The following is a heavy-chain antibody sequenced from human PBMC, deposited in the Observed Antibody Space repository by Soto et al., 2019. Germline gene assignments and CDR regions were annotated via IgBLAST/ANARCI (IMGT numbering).Heavy chain of an antibody. CDR1: GYTFTGYY. D-gene: IGHD1-20*01. V-gene: IGHV1-2*02. Sequence: ASVKVSCKASGYTFTGYYMHWVRQAPGQGLEWMGWINPNSGGTNYAQKFQGRVTMTRDTSISTAYMELSRLRSDDTAVYYCARDLGITGTTGYYYYGMDVWGQGTTVTVSS. J-gene: IGHJ6*02. CDR2: INPNSGGT. CDR3: ARDLGITGTTGYYYYGMDV.